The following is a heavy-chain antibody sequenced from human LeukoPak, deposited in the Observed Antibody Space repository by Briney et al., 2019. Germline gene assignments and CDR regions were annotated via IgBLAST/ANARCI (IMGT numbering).Heavy chain of an antibody. Sequence: GGSLRLSCEASGFTFSSYSMTWVRQAPGKGLEWVAFISSMSGRYIYYAESLKGRFTISRDNARNSLYLQMNSLRAEDTAVYYCARVRSGSHWRGKYYYYHYMDVWGKGTTVTVSS. CDR1: GFTFSSYS. CDR2: ISSMSGRYI. V-gene: IGHV3-21*01. CDR3: ARVRSGSHWRGKYYYYHYMDV. J-gene: IGHJ6*03. D-gene: IGHD1-26*01.